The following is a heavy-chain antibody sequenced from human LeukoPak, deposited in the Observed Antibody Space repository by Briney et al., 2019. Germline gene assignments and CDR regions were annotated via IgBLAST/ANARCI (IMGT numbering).Heavy chain of an antibody. D-gene: IGHD2-15*01. CDR3: AKGYCSGGSCNNWFDP. CDR2: IYHSGST. V-gene: IGHV4-4*02. J-gene: IGHJ5*02. CDR1: GGSISSSNW. Sequence: SETLSLTCAVSGGSISSSNWWSWVRQPPGKGLEWIGEIYHSGSTNYNPSLKSRVTISVDKSKNQFSLKLSSVTAADTAVYYCAKGYCSGGSCNNWFDPWGRGTLVTVSS.